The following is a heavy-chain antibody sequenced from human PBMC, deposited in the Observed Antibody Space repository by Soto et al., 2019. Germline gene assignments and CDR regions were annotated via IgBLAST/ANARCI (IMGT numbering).Heavy chain of an antibody. V-gene: IGHV1-69*13. CDR3: ARDRDPGSGSYSHFDY. D-gene: IGHD1-26*01. CDR1: GGTFSSYA. CDR2: IIPIFGTA. Sequence: SVKVSCKASGGTFSSYAISWVRQAPGQGLEWMGGIIPIFGTANYAQKFQGRVTITADESTSTAYMELSSLRSEDTAVYYCARDRDPGSGSYSHFDYWGQGTLVTVSS. J-gene: IGHJ4*02.